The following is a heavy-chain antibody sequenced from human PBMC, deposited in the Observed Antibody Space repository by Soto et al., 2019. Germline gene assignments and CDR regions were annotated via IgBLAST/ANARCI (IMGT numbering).Heavy chain of an antibody. V-gene: IGHV3-30-3*01. CDR3: ARDPVNYYGSWTYGMDV. D-gene: IGHD3-10*01. CDR2: IGYDGSNK. J-gene: IGHJ6*02. Sequence: GGSLRLSCAASGLTLSRFAMHWVRQAPGKGLEWVAVIGYDGSNKDYADSVKGRFTISRDNSKNTLYLQMNSLRPEDTAVYYCARDPVNYYGSWTYGMDVWGQGTTVNVSS. CDR1: GLTLSRFA.